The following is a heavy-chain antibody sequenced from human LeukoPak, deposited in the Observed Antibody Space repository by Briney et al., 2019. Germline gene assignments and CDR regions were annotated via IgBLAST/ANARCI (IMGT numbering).Heavy chain of an antibody. CDR2: INHSGST. V-gene: IGHV4-34*01. Sequence: SETLSLTCAVYGGSFSDYYWSWIRQPPGKGLGWIGEINHSGSTDCSPSLKSRVTISVDTSKNQFSLKLSSVTAADTAVYYCARGGGSSWYVDYWGQGTLVTVSS. J-gene: IGHJ4*02. CDR3: ARGGGSSWYVDY. D-gene: IGHD6-13*01. CDR1: GGSFSDYY.